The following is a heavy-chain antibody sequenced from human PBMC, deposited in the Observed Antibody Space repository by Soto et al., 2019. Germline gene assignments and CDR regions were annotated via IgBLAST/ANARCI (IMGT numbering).Heavy chain of an antibody. D-gene: IGHD3-10*01. Sequence: QVQLQESGPGLVKSSETLSLICFVSGEALGSGQSYWNWIRQAPGKGLEWIGQTFVTGATKYSASLRSRVTMTGDTSKSQITLTLTSVTATNSATDLCARGRSDRAGSSFGRRMDVWGQGTTVTVSS. CDR1: GEALGSGQSY. CDR3: ARGRSDRAGSSFGRRMDV. CDR2: TFVTGAT. V-gene: IGHV4-61*01. J-gene: IGHJ6*02.